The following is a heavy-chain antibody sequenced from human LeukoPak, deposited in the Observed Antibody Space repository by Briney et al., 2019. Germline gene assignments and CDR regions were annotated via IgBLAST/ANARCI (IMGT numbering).Heavy chain of an antibody. CDR1: GGSISSYY. J-gene: IGHJ3*02. D-gene: IGHD6-19*01. CDR3: ARGLLAVAGDAFDI. Sequence: SETLSLTCTVSGGSISSYYWSWIRQPPGKGLEWIGYIYTSGSTNYNPSLKSRVTISVDTSKNQFSLKLSSVTAADTAVYYCARGLLAVAGDAFDIWGQGTMVTVSS. CDR2: IYTSGST. V-gene: IGHV4-4*09.